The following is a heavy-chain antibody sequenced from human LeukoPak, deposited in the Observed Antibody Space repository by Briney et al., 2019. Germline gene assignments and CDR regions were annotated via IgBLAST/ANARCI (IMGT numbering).Heavy chain of an antibody. CDR3: VRDRGRYDSSGYYYEGYFDY. J-gene: IGHJ4*02. Sequence: GGSLRLSCAPSGFTFSSFGMHWVRQAPGKGLEWVAVISYDGSHKYYADSVKGRFTISRDDSKNTLYLQMNSLRAEDTAVYYCVRDRGRYDSSGYYYEGYFDYWGQGTLVTVSS. CDR2: ISYDGSHK. V-gene: IGHV3-30*03. D-gene: IGHD3-22*01. CDR1: GFTFSSFG.